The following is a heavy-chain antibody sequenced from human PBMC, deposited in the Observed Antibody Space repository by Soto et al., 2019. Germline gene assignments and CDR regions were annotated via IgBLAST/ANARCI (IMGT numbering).Heavy chain of an antibody. D-gene: IGHD2-15*01. Sequence: EVQLLESGGGLVQPGGSLRLSCAASGFTFSSYAMSWVRQAPGKGLEWVSAISGSGGSTYYADSVKGRFTISRDNSKNTLYLQMNSLRAEDTAVYYSARTTGYCSGGSCHDAFDIWGQGTMVTVSS. J-gene: IGHJ3*02. CDR3: ARTTGYCSGGSCHDAFDI. V-gene: IGHV3-23*01. CDR2: ISGSGGST. CDR1: GFTFSSYA.